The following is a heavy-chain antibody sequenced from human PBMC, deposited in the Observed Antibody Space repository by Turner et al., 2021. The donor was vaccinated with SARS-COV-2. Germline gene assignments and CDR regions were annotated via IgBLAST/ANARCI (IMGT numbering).Heavy chain of an antibody. Sequence: EVQLLESGGGLVQPGGSLRLSCAASGFIFISYAMSWVRQDPGKGLEWVAAISGSGGSTYYADSVKGRFTISRDNSKNTLYLQMNSLRAEDTAVYYCAKDSGTSTRWFGELLYQEFDYWGQGTLVTVSS. CDR1: GFIFISYA. J-gene: IGHJ4*02. CDR2: ISGSGGST. D-gene: IGHD3-10*01. CDR3: AKDSGTSTRWFGELLYQEFDY. V-gene: IGHV3-23*01.